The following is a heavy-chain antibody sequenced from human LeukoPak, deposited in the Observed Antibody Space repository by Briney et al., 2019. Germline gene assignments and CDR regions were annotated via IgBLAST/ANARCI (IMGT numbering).Heavy chain of an antibody. V-gene: IGHV3-30*17. D-gene: IGHD5-24*01. J-gene: IGHJ4*02. CDR2: VSSHGNDG. CDR3: TRDAYNFNDFDY. CDR1: GFTFSNYA. Sequence: PGGSLRLSCAVSGFTFSNYAMHWVRQPPGKGLEWVAVVSSHGNDGYYADSVRSRFTISRDNSKNTLYLQIDSLRLEDTAIYYCTRDAYNFNDFDYWGQGTLVTVSS.